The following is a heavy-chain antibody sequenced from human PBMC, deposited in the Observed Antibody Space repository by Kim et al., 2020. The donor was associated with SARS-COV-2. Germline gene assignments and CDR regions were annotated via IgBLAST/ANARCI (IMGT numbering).Heavy chain of an antibody. CDR3: AKAPYYFDAFDI. CDR2: ISWNSGSI. CDR1: GFTFDDYA. Sequence: GGSLRLSCAASGFTFDDYAMHWVRQAPGKGLEWVSGISWNSGSIGYADSVKGRFTISRDNAKNSLYLQMNSLRAEDTALYYCAKAPYYFDAFDIWGQGT. J-gene: IGHJ3*02. D-gene: IGHD3-10*01. V-gene: IGHV3-9*01.